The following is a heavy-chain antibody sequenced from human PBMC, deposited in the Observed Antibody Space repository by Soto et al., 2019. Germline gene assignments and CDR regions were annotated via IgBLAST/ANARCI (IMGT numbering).Heavy chain of an antibody. Sequence: ASVKVSCKASGYTFTSYGISWVRLAPGQGLEWMGGIIPIFGTINNAQKFQDRVTITADESANIVYMELSSLRSEDTAIYYCAREGLTFGPGAVGGAFDIWGQGTLVTVSS. J-gene: IGHJ3*02. CDR1: GYTFTSYG. CDR3: AREGLTFGPGAVGGAFDI. CDR2: IIPIFGTI. V-gene: IGHV1-69*13. D-gene: IGHD2-2*01.